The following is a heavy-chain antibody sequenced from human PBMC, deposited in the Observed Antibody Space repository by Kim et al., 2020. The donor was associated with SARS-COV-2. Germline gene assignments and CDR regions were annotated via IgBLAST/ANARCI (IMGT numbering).Heavy chain of an antibody. D-gene: IGHD1-20*01. CDR2: IKSTTNGVAT. CDR1: GFTFTKAW. V-gene: IGHV3-15*01. CDR3: STDGGIDAYGIFEY. Sequence: GGSLRLSCAASGFTFTKAWMSWVRQVPGKGLEWVGRIKSTTNGVATDYAAPVKGRFTILRDDSKNMLYLQMKGLKTEDTAVYYCSTDGGIDAYGIFEYWGQGNQITVSS. J-gene: IGHJ4*02.